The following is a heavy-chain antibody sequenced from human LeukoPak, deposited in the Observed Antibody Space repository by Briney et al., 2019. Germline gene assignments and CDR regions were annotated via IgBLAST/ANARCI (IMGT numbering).Heavy chain of an antibody. CDR2: INHSGST. D-gene: IGHD3-22*01. CDR1: GGSFSGYY. V-gene: IGHV4-34*01. J-gene: IGHJ5*02. CDR3: ARGPEYYYDSSGYYYRGYNWFDP. Sequence: SEXLSLTCAVYGGSFSGYYWSWIRQPPGKGLEWIGEINHSGSTNYNPSLKSRVTISVDTSKNQFSLKLSSVTAADTAVYYCARGPEYYYDSSGYYYRGYNWFDPWGQGTLVTVSS.